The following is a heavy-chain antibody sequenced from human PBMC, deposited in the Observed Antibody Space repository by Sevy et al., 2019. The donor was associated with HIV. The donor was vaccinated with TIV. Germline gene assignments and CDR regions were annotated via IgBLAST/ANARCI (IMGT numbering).Heavy chain of an antibody. CDR2: IRNKADSYTT. V-gene: IGHV3-72*01. D-gene: IGHD6-13*01. J-gene: IGHJ4*02. CDR1: GFTFSDHY. CDR3: ATHAGIAAAGRVFDY. Sequence: GGSLRLSCAASGFTFSDHYMEWVRQAPGKGLEWVGRIRNKADSYTTEYAASVKGRFTTSRDVSKNSLYLLMNSLKTEDTAVYYCATHAGIAAAGRVFDYWGQGTLVTVSS.